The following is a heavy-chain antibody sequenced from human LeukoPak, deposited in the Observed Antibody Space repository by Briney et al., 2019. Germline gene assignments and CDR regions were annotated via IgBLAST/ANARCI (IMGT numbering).Heavy chain of an antibody. J-gene: IGHJ4*02. CDR2: ISGSNIYI. CDR3: ARAYNWNLDY. V-gene: IGHV3-21*01. D-gene: IGHD1-20*01. Sequence: PGQSLTLFCASSGLLFRSYSMYWVRPAPPKRREWVSSISGSNIYIYHADQVKSRFTISRDNANNSLYLQMNSLRAEDTAVYSCARAYNWNLDYWGQGTLVTVSS. CDR1: GLLFRSYS.